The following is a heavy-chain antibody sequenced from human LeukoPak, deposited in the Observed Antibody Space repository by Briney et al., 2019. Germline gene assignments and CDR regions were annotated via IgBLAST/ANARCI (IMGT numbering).Heavy chain of an antibody. CDR2: IYYSGST. Sequence: PSETLSLTCTVSGGSISSGGYYWSWIRQHPGTGLEWLGYIYYSGSTYYNPSLKSRVTISVDTSKNQFSLKLSSVTAADTAVYYCAREGVAVAGKGFDYYYGMDVWGQGTTVTVSS. D-gene: IGHD6-19*01. J-gene: IGHJ6*02. CDR1: GGSISSGGYY. V-gene: IGHV4-31*03. CDR3: AREGVAVAGKGFDYYYGMDV.